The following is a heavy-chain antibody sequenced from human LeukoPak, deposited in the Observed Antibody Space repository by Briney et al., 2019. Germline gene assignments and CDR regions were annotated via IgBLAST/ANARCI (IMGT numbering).Heavy chain of an antibody. CDR3: AREAAVAGDY. D-gene: IGHD6-19*01. V-gene: IGHV3-48*03. CDR1: EFTLSSYE. CDR2: ISSSGSTI. J-gene: IGHJ4*02. Sequence: GGALRLSCASSEFTLSSYEMNWVRHAPGTGVEWVSYISSSGSTIYYADSVQGQLTISRDNATTSLYLQMNSLRAEDTAVYYCAREAAVAGDYWGQGTLVTVSS.